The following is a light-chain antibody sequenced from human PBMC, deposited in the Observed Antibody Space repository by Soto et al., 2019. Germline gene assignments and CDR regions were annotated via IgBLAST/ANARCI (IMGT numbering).Light chain of an antibody. Sequence: QSVLTQPASVSGSPGQSITISCTGTSNDIVVYNFFSWYQHHPCKSPILLIYDVIIRPSGVFNRFSGSKSGNTASLTISGLQTEDEADYYCDSYTSSTTLYVFGTGTKVTVL. V-gene: IGLV2-14*03. J-gene: IGLJ1*01. CDR2: DVI. CDR1: SNDIVVYNF. CDR3: DSYTSSTTLYV.